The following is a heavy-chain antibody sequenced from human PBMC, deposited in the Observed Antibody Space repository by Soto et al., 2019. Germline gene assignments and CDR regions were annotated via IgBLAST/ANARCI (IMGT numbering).Heavy chain of an antibody. Sequence: SETLSLTCTVSGGSISSYYWSWIRQPPGKGLEWIGYIYYSGSTNYNPSLKSRVTISVDTSKNQFSLKLSSATAADTAVYYCARHGDYYYYYMDVWGKGPTVTVSS. V-gene: IGHV4-59*08. CDR3: ARHGDYYYYYMDV. J-gene: IGHJ6*03. CDR1: GGSISSYY. D-gene: IGHD4-17*01. CDR2: IYYSGST.